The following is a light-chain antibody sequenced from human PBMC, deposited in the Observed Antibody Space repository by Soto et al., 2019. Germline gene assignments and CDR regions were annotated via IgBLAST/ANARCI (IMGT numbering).Light chain of an antibody. Sequence: EMVMTQSPATLSVSPGERVTFSCRASQSVTTNLAWYQHKQGQSSRLLISGASTGASGIPPRFSGSGSGTDFTLTIDRLQSADFAVYYCQQYDRWPVTFGGGTKVEIK. CDR2: GAS. CDR1: QSVTTN. CDR3: QQYDRWPVT. V-gene: IGKV3-15*01. J-gene: IGKJ4*01.